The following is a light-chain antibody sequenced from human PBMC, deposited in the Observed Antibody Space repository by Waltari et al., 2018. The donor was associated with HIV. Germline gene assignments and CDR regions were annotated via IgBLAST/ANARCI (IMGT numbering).Light chain of an antibody. V-gene: IGKV1-5*03. CDR2: KAS. CDR3: QQYNVYST. CDR1: QSISTS. Sequence: DIQLTRAPSILPASVGDRVSVTCRPSQSISTSLAWYQVKAGKAPKLLIYKASSLNSGVPSRFSGRGSGTDFTLTISSLQSDDFATYYCQQYNVYSTFGQGTKVEIK. J-gene: IGKJ1*01.